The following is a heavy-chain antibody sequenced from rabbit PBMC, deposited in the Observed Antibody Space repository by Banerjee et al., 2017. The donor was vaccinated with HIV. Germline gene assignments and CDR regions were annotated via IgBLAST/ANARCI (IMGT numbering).Heavy chain of an antibody. CDR3: VRDINTSFKL. J-gene: IGHJ4*01. CDR1: GLDFSSSYW. D-gene: IGHD1-1*01. Sequence: QEQLVEYGGDLVQPEGSLTLTCKASGLDFSSSYWICWVRQAPGKGLEWIGCIAGGSSSTTYCASWAKGRFTISKTSSTTVTLRTTSLTAADTATYFCVRDINTSFKLWGPGTLVTVS. V-gene: IGHV1S45*01. CDR2: IAGGSSSTT.